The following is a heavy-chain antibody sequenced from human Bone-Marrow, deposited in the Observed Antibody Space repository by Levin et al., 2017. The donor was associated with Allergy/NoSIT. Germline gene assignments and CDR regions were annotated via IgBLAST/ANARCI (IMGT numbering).Heavy chain of an antibody. CDR3: ATDYRIGTVAGAFRV. J-gene: IGHJ3*01. D-gene: IGHD1-26*01. Sequence: GGSLRLSCAVSGFTFDDYVMHWVRQVPGKGLEWVSGIGWNGNVLGYSDSVGGRFTISRDNAKMSLYLQMNSLRSEDTSLYYCATDYRIGTVAGAFRVWGRGTSVTVSS. V-gene: IGHV3-9*01. CDR2: IGWNGNVL. CDR1: GFTFDDYV.